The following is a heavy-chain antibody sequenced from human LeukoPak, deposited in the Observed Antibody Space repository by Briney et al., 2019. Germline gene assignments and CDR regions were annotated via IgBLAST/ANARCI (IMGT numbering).Heavy chain of an antibody. CDR2: ISAYNGYT. D-gene: IGHD3-22*01. Sequence: ASVKVSCKASGYTFTSYGISWVRQAPGQGLEWMGWISAYNGYTNYAQKLQGRVTMTRDTYTSTAYLDLRSLRSDDTAVYYCARDLTHRRYYDNSGYQIVPAFWGQGTLVTVSS. CDR3: ARDLTHRRYYDNSGYQIVPAF. CDR1: GYTFTSYG. J-gene: IGHJ4*02. V-gene: IGHV1-18*01.